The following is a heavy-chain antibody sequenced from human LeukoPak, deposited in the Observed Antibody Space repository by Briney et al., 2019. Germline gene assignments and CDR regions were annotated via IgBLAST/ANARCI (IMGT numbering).Heavy chain of an antibody. J-gene: IGHJ4*02. CDR2: ISGYNGKA. Sequence: ASVMVSCKASGYPFTSYAIAWVRQAPGQGLEWMGWISGYNGKANYAQKIQGRVTMTTDTSTSTAYMELRSLRSDDTAVYYCARSALGIAAAGLVDYWGQGTLVTVSS. D-gene: IGHD6-13*01. CDR1: GYPFTSYA. V-gene: IGHV1-18*01. CDR3: ARSALGIAAAGLVDY.